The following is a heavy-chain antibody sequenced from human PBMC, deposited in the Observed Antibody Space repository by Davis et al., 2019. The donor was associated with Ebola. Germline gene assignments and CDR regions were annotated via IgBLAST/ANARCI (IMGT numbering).Heavy chain of an antibody. V-gene: IGHV4-61*01. J-gene: IGHJ6*04. CDR3: ARDVGLLWFGESFPLDV. Sequence: MPGGSLRLSCTVSGGSVSSGSYYWSWIRQPPGKGLEWIGYIYYSGSTNYNPSLKSRVTISVDTSKNQFSLKLSSVTAADTAVYYYARDVGLLWFGESFPLDVWGKGTTVTVSS. CDR2: IYYSGST. CDR1: GGSVSSGSYY. D-gene: IGHD3-10*01.